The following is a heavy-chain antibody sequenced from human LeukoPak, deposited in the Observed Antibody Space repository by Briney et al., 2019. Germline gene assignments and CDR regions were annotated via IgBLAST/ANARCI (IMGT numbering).Heavy chain of an antibody. D-gene: IGHD3-16*02. CDR1: GYTFTSYG. CDR2: ISAYNGNT. Sequence: ASVKVSCKASGYTFTSYGISWVRQAPGQGLEWMGWISAYNGNTNYAQKLQGRVTMTTDTSTSTAYMELRSLRSDDTALYYCARDRLRLGELSPSDYRGQGTLVTVSS. J-gene: IGHJ4*02. V-gene: IGHV1-18*01. CDR3: ARDRLRLGELSPSDY.